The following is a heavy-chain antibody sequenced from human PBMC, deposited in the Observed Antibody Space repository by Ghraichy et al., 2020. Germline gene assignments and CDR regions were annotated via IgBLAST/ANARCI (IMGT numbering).Heavy chain of an antibody. CDR2: INPNSGDT. D-gene: IGHD4-17*01. J-gene: IGHJ4*02. V-gene: IGHV1-2*02. Sequence: ASVKVSCKASAYTFTAYYFHWVRQAPGQGLEWMGWINPNSGDTNYAQKFQGRVTVTRETSISTAYMELNRLRSDDTAVYFCARSRGGDYGDRYFFGYWGQGTLVIFAS. CDR3: ARSRGGDYGDRYFFGY. CDR1: AYTFTAYY.